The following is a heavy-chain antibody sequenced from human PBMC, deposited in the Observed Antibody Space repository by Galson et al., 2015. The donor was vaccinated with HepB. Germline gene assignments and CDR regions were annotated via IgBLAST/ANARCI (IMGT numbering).Heavy chain of an antibody. Sequence: SLRLSCAGSGFRFSSYSMHWIRQSPGMGLEWLAVMSSDGGNKYHAGSVKGRFSISRDNSKNTLYLQMSSLRPEDTAVYYCAKGDGAAAGILGFDDWGQGTLVTVSS. J-gene: IGHJ4*02. D-gene: IGHD6-13*01. V-gene: IGHV3-30*04. CDR1: GFRFSSYS. CDR3: AKGDGAAAGILGFDD. CDR2: MSSDGGNK.